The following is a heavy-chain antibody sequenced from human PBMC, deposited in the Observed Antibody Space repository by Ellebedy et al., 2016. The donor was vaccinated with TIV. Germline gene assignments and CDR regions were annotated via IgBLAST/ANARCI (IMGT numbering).Heavy chain of an antibody. D-gene: IGHD1-26*01. J-gene: IGHJ6*02. CDR1: GFTFSSYA. CDR2: ITESGGNT. Sequence: GESLKISCAASGFTFSSYAMCWVRQAPGKGLEWVSSITESGGNTYYADSVKGRFTISRDNSRSTLYLQMNSLRAEDSAVYYCAKDMVFGDGKWEIDVWGQGTTVTVSS. CDR3: AKDMVFGDGKWEIDV. V-gene: IGHV3-23*01.